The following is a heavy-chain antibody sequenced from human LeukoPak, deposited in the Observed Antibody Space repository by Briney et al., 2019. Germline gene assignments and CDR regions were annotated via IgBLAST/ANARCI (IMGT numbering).Heavy chain of an antibody. CDR1: GGSFSGYY. V-gene: IGHV4-34*01. D-gene: IGHD6-13*01. J-gene: IGHJ4*02. CDR3: ARSRGSSSWYLDFDY. Sequence: TSETLSLTCAVYGGSFSGYYWSWIRQPPGKGLEWIGEINHSGSTNYNPSLKSRVTISVDTSKNQFSLKLSSVTAADTAVYYCARSRGSSSWYLDFDYWGQGTLVTVSS. CDR2: INHSGST.